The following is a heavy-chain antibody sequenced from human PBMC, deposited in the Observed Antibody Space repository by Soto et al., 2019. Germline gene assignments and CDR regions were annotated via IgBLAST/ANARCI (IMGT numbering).Heavy chain of an antibody. CDR3: ARGEDSSGYYYGNWFDP. J-gene: IGHJ5*02. D-gene: IGHD3-22*01. Sequence: SETLSLTCAVSGYSISSGYYCGWIRQPPGKGLEWIGYIYYSGSTNYNPSLKSRVTISVDTSKNQFSLKLSSVTAADTAVYYCARGEDSSGYYYGNWFDPWGQGPLVTVSS. V-gene: IGHV4-38-2*01. CDR1: GYSISSGYY. CDR2: IYYSGST.